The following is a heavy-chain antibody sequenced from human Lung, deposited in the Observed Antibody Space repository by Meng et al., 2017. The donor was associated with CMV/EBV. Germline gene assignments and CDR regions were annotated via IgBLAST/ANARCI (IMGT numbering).Heavy chain of an antibody. Sequence: QVQLVQFGSELKKPRASGKVSCKASGNTFSTYTINWVRQAHGRGLEWMGWISTNTGTPTYTQGFTGRFVFSLDTSVSTAYLQISSLKAEDTAVYYCARGGNFDPWGQGTLVTVSS. J-gene: IGHJ5*02. D-gene: IGHD2/OR15-2a*01. V-gene: IGHV7-4-1*02. CDR2: ISTNTGTP. CDR3: ARGGNFDP. CDR1: GNTFSTYT.